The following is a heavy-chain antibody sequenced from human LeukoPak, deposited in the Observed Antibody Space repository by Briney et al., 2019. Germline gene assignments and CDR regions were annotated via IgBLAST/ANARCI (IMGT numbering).Heavy chain of an antibody. V-gene: IGHV4-39*07. CDR3: ARPYSSGLFRVDV. J-gene: IGHJ6*02. CDR1: GGSISSGGYY. Sequence: PSETLSLTCTVSGGSISSGGYYWSWIRQPPGKGLEWIGEINHSGSTNYNPSLKSRVTISVDTSKNQFSLKLSSVTAADTAVYYCARPYSSGLFRVDVWGQGTTVTVSS. D-gene: IGHD6-19*01. CDR2: INHSGST.